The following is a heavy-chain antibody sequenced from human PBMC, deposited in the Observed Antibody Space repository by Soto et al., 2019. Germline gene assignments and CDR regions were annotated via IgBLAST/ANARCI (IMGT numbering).Heavy chain of an antibody. CDR2: IYYSGST. Sequence: SETLSLTCTVSGGSISSGDYYWSWIRQPPGKGLEWIGYIYYSGSTYYNPSLKSRVTISVDTSKNQFSLKLSSVTAADTAVYYCARADIVVALGGFDYWGQGTLVTVSS. CDR3: ARADIVVALGGFDY. CDR1: GGSISSGDYY. V-gene: IGHV4-30-4*01. J-gene: IGHJ4*02. D-gene: IGHD2-15*01.